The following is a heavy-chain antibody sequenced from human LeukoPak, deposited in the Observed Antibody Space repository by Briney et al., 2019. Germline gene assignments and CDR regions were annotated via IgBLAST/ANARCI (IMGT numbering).Heavy chain of an antibody. CDR1: GGSFSGYY. J-gene: IGHJ4*02. D-gene: IGHD2-15*01. Sequence: SETLSLTCAVYGGSFSGYYWSWIRQPPGKGLEWIGEINHSGSTNYNPSLKSRVTISVDTSKNQFSLKLSSVTAADTAVYYCARRLRYCSGGSCYHFDYWGQGTLVTVSS. V-gene: IGHV4-34*01. CDR3: ARRLRYCSGGSCYHFDY. CDR2: INHSGST.